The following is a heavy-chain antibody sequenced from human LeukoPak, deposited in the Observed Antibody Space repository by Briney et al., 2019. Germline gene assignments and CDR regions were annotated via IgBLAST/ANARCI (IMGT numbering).Heavy chain of an antibody. V-gene: IGHV4-59*08. CDR2: IYYSGSA. J-gene: IGHJ4*02. CDR1: GGSISSYY. Sequence: SETLSLACTVSGGSISSYYWSWIRQPPGKGLEWIGYIYYSGSANYNPSLKSRVTISVDTSKNQFSLKLSSVTAADTAVYYCASIAVAAYYYFDYWGQGTLVTVSS. D-gene: IGHD6-19*01. CDR3: ASIAVAAYYYFDY.